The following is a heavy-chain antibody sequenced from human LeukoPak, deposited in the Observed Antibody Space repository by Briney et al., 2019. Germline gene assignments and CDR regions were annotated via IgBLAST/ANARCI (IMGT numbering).Heavy chain of an antibody. Sequence: ASVTVSCKASGYTFTSYAMHWVRQAPGQRLEWMGWISAYNGNTNYAQKLQGRVTMTTDTSTSTAYMELRSLRSDDTAVYYCARAGQVVVAASGDYWGQGTLVTVSS. CDR3: ARAGQVVVAASGDY. D-gene: IGHD2-15*01. J-gene: IGHJ4*02. CDR2: ISAYNGNT. CDR1: GYTFTSYA. V-gene: IGHV1-18*01.